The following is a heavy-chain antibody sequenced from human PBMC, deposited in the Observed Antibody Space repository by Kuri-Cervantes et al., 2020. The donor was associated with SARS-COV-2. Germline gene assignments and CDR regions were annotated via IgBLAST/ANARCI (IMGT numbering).Heavy chain of an antibody. CDR3: AKDPRIAAPFDY. CDR1: GFTFSSYS. J-gene: IGHJ4*02. CDR2: ISSSSSYI. V-gene: IGHV3-21*04. Sequence: GESLKISCAASGFTFSSYSMNWVRQAPGKGLEWVSSISSSSSYIYYADSVKGRFTISRDNSKNTLYLQMNSLRAEDTAVYYCAKDPRIAAPFDYWGQGTLVTVSS. D-gene: IGHD6-6*01.